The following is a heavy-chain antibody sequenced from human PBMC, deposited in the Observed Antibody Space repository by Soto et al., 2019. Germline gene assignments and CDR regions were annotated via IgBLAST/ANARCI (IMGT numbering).Heavy chain of an antibody. Sequence: ASVKVSCKASGYTLSDYYRQWVRQAPGQGLEWMGWINPNSGDTNYAQKFQGRVTLTRDTSINTAYMELTSLKLDDTAVYYCAREGGGIAAAGAGDDSFDIWGQGTMVTVSS. CDR1: GYTLSDYY. CDR3: AREGGGIAAAGAGDDSFDI. CDR2: INPNSGDT. J-gene: IGHJ3*02. V-gene: IGHV1-2*02. D-gene: IGHD6-13*01.